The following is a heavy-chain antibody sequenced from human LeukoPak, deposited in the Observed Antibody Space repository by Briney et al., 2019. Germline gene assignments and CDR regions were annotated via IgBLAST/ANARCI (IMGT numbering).Heavy chain of an antibody. CDR1: GYTFTSYD. J-gene: IGHJ4*02. CDR3: ARGLGWELHSDYFDY. CDR2: MNPNSGNT. D-gene: IGHD1-26*01. Sequence: ASVEVSCKASGYTFTSYDINWMRQATGQGLEWMGWMNPNSGNTGYAQKFQGRVTITRNTSISTAYMELSSLRSEDTAVYYCARGLGWELHSDYFDYWGQGTLVTVSS. V-gene: IGHV1-8*03.